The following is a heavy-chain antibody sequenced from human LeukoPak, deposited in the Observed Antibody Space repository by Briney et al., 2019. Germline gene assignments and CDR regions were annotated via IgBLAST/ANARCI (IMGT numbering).Heavy chain of an antibody. Sequence: ASVKVSCKASGYTFTSYGISWARQAPGHGLEWMGWISAYNGNTNYAQILQGRVTMTTDTSTSTAYMQLRSLRSDDTAVYYCARAGYSSGWYNRRSIDYWGQGTLVTVSS. CDR3: ARAGYSSGWYNRRSIDY. CDR2: ISAYNGNT. CDR1: GYTFTSYG. D-gene: IGHD6-19*01. J-gene: IGHJ4*02. V-gene: IGHV1-18*01.